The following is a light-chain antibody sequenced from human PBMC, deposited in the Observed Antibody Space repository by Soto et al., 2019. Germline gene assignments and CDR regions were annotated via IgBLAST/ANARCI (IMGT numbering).Light chain of an antibody. Sequence: QSALTQPASVSGSPGQSITISCTGTSSDVGGYNYVSWYQQHPGKAPKLMIYDVSNRPSGVSNLFSVSKSGNTASLTISGLQGEDEADYYCSSYTSSSTVVFGGGTKLTVL. CDR1: SSDVGGYNY. V-gene: IGLV2-14*01. CDR2: DVS. CDR3: SSYTSSSTVV. J-gene: IGLJ2*01.